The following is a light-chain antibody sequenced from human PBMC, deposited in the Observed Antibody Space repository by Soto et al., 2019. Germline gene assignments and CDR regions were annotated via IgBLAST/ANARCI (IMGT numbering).Light chain of an antibody. CDR3: SSYAGSNTV. V-gene: IGLV2-8*01. J-gene: IGLJ1*01. CDR1: SMY. Sequence: QSALTQPPSVSGSPGQSVTTSCTGTSMYVSWYQQHPGRAPELMIYEVNKRPSGVPDRFSGSKSGNTASLTVSGLQADDEADYYCSSYAGSNTVFGTGTKVTVL. CDR2: EVN.